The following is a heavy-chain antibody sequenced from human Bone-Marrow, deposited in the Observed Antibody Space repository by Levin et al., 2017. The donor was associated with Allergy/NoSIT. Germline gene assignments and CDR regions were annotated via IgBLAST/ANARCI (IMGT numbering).Heavy chain of an antibody. J-gene: IGHJ4*02. V-gene: IGHV1-24*01. CDR1: GYTLTEFS. D-gene: IGHD3-22*01. CDR3: ATEPAPGHEKYYDTSGLGD. Sequence: GESLKISCKVSGYTLTEFSMHWVRQAPGQGLEWMGGFDPEDGETIYAQKIQGRVTMTEDTSTDTASMELSSLRSEDTAMYYCATEPAPGHEKYYDTSGLGDWGQGTLVTVSS. CDR2: FDPEDGET.